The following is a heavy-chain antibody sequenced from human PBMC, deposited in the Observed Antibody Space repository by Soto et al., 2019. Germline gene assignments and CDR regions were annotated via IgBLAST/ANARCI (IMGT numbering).Heavy chain of an antibody. CDR1: GGTFSSYA. D-gene: IGHD2-15*01. V-gene: IGHV1-69*01. Sequence: QVQLVQSGAEVKKPGSSVKVSCKASGGTFSSYAISWVRQAPGQGLEWMGGIIPIFGTANYAQKFQGRVTITADASTSTAYMELSRLRAEDTAVYYCSRGPSSKDMVVVVAANRDYYYYGMDVWGQGTTVTVSS. CDR2: IIPIFGTA. CDR3: SRGPSSKDMVVVVAANRDYYYYGMDV. J-gene: IGHJ6*02.